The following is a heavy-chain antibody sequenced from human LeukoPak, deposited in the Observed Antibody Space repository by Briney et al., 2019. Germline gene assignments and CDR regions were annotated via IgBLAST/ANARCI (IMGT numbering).Heavy chain of an antibody. CDR2: INSDGSST. V-gene: IGHV3-74*01. D-gene: IGHD1-26*01. Sequence: GGSLRLSCAASGFTFSSYWMHWVRQAPGKGLVWVSRINSDGSSTSYADSVKGRFTISRDNAKNTLYLQMNSLRAEDTAVYYCARISSYYDEYFQHWGQGTLVTVSS. CDR1: GFTFSSYW. CDR3: ARISSYYDEYFQH. J-gene: IGHJ1*01.